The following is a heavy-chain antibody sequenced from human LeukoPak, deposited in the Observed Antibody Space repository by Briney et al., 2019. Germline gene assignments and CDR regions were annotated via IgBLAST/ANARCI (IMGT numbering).Heavy chain of an antibody. CDR3: ARDWRSSSWYGDRDYYYGMDV. Sequence: GGSLRLSCAASGFTVSSNYMSWVRQAPGKGLEWVSVIYSGGSTYYADSVKGRFTISRDNSKNTLYLQMNSLRAEDTAVYYCARDWRSSSWYGDRDYYYGMDVWGQGTTVTVSS. J-gene: IGHJ6*02. CDR1: GFTVSSNY. CDR2: IYSGGST. D-gene: IGHD6-13*01. V-gene: IGHV3-53*01.